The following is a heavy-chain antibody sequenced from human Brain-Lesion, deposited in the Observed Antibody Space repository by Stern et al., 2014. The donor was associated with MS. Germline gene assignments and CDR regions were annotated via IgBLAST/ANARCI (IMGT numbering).Heavy chain of an antibody. Sequence: VQLVESGGTLVKPGGSLRLSCAASGFIFSDYYMNWIRQAPGQGLEWVSYISTTASTIYYADSVKGRFTISRDNTKNSLFLQMSSLRADDPAVYYCAISSSRYYFDSWGRGTLVTVSS. D-gene: IGHD2-2*01. J-gene: IGHJ4*02. CDR2: ISTTASTI. CDR3: AISSSRYYFDS. V-gene: IGHV3-11*01. CDR1: GFIFSDYY.